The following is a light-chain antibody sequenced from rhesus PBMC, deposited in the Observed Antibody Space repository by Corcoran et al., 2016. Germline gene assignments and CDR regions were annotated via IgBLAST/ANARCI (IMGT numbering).Light chain of an antibody. CDR1: QGIRSW. J-gene: IGKJ2*01. CDR2: KAS. CDR3: QQYDSAPYS. Sequence: DIQMTQSPSSLSASVGDRVTITCRASQGIRSWLAWYQQKPGKAPKLLIYKASSLQSGVPSRLTGSGSGTDCTLTISILPPADFATYYCQQYDSAPYSFGQGTKVEVK. V-gene: IGKV1-21*01.